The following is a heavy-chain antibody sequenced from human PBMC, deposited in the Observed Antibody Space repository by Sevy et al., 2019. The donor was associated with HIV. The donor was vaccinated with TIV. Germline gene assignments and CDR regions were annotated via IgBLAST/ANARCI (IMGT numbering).Heavy chain of an antibody. D-gene: IGHD3-16*01. CDR1: GYTFTNYY. J-gene: IGHJ4*02. Sequence: ASVKVSCKASGYTFTNYYMHWVRQAPGQGLEWKGIINPSDVSTVYAQKFQGRVTMTRDTSTSTVYMELSSLRSDDTAVYYCGRTSPRGGFDHWGQGALVTVSS. CDR2: INPSDVST. CDR3: GRTSPRGGFDH. V-gene: IGHV1-46*03.